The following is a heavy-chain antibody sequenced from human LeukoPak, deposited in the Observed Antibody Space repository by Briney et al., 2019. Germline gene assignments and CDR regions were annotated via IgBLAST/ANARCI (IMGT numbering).Heavy chain of an antibody. CDR2: ISSASSYT. CDR3: ATDHIAAAGPMVTDFDY. J-gene: IGHJ4*02. D-gene: IGHD6-13*01. V-gene: IGHV3-11*06. CDR1: GFTFSDYY. Sequence: PGGSLRLSCAASGFTFSDYYMSWIRQAPGKGLEWVSYISSASSYTNYADSVKGRFTISRDNAKNSLYLQMNNLRAEDTAVYYCATDHIAAAGPMVTDFDYWGQGTLVTVSS.